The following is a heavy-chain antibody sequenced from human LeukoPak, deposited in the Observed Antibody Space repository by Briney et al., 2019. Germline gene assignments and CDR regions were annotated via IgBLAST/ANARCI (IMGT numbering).Heavy chain of an antibody. CDR1: GFNSNDYV. Sequence: GGSLRLSCAASGFNSNDYVMSWVRQAPGKGLEWVSSISSSGRSLYYADSIKGRFNISRDNSKHILYLQMDSLRAEDTAIYYCATEVVYWGQGALVTVSS. CDR3: ATEVVY. V-gene: IGHV3-23*01. J-gene: IGHJ4*02. CDR2: ISSSGRSL.